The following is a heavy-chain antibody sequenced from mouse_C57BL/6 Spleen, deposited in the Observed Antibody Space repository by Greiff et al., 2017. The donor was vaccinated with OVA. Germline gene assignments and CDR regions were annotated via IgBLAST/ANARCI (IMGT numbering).Heavy chain of an antibody. Sequence: QVQLQQPGAELVKPGASVKLSCKASGYTFTSYWMQWVKQRPGQGLEWIGEIDPSVSYTNYNQKFKGKATLTVETSSSTAYMQLSSLTSEDSAVYYCAINWDYWGQGTTLTVSS. CDR1: GYTFTSYW. V-gene: IGHV1-50*01. D-gene: IGHD4-1*01. CDR3: AINWDY. CDR2: IDPSVSYT. J-gene: IGHJ2*01.